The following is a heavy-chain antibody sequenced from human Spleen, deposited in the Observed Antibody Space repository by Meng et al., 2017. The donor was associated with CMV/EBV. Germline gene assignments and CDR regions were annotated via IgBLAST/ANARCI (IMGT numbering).Heavy chain of an antibody. CDR1: GFTFNNAW. J-gene: IGHJ1*01. CDR2: IKSKTDGGTT. D-gene: IGHD2-2*01. CDR3: AKDISSSNCRYFQH. V-gene: IGHV3-15*01. Sequence: GESLKISCAASGFTFNNAWMSWVRQAPGKGLEWVGRIKSKTDGGTTDYAAPVEGRFIISRDDSKNTLYLQMNSLRAEDTAVYYCAKDISSSNCRYFQHWGQGTLVTV.